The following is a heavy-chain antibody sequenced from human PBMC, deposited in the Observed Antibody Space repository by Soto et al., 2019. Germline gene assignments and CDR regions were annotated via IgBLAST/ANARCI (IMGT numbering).Heavy chain of an antibody. Sequence: EVHLVESGGGMVQPGGSLRLSCVASGFSFSSYSMNWARQAPGKGLEWVAYITSRSSPIYYADSVRGRFTVSRDNAKNSLYLQMDSLRLDDTAVYFCARNPHSLDYWGQGTLVTVSS. D-gene: IGHD2-21*01. J-gene: IGHJ4*02. V-gene: IGHV3-48*01. CDR3: ARNPHSLDY. CDR2: ITSRSSPI. CDR1: GFSFSSYS.